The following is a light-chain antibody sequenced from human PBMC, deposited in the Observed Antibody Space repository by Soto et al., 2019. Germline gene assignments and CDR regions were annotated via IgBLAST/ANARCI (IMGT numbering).Light chain of an antibody. Sequence: QLVLTQSPSASASLGASVKPTCTLSSGHSNYAIAWHQQQPEKGPRYLVKLNRDGSHSKGDGIPNRFSGSSSGAERYLTISSLQSEDEADYYCQTWGTGIVIFGGGTKLTVL. J-gene: IGLJ2*01. CDR3: QTWGTGIVI. CDR2: LNRDGSH. V-gene: IGLV4-69*01. CDR1: SGHSNYA.